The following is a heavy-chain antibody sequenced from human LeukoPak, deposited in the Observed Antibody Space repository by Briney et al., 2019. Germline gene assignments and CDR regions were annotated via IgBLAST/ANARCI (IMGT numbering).Heavy chain of an antibody. CDR1: GGSISSSSYY. J-gene: IGHJ4*02. Sequence: PSETLSLTRTVSGGSISSSSYYWGWIRQAPGKGLEWIGSIYYSGSTYYNPSLKSRVTISVDTSKNQFSLKLSSVTAADTAVYYCARHAPGYSYTFDYWGQGTLVTVSS. V-gene: IGHV4-39*01. D-gene: IGHD5-18*01. CDR3: ARHAPGYSYTFDY. CDR2: IYYSGST.